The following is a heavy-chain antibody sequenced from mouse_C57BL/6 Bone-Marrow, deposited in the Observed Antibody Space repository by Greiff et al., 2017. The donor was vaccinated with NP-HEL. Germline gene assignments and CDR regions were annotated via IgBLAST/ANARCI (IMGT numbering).Heavy chain of an antibody. J-gene: IGHJ1*03. CDR1: GYTFTSYW. CDR3: ARNYYGSLYWYFDV. V-gene: IGHV1-50*01. CDR2: IDPSDSYT. Sequence: QVQLQQPGAELVKPGASVKLSCKASGYTFTSYWMQWVKQRPGQGLEWIGEIDPSDSYTNYNQKFKGKATLTVDTSSSTAYMQLSSLTSEDSAVYYCARNYYGSLYWYFDVWGTGTTVTVSS. D-gene: IGHD1-2*01.